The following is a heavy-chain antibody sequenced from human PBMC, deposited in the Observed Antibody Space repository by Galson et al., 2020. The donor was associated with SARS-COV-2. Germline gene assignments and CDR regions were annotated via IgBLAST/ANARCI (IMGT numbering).Heavy chain of an antibody. J-gene: IGHJ6*02. V-gene: IGHV4-61*02. CDR3: ARGEFLEFYYYGMDV. D-gene: IGHD3-3*01. CDR1: GASIRSGRYH. CDR2: IYTSGNT. Sequence: SEPLSLTCTVSGASIRSGRYHWSWIRQPAGKGLESIGRIYTSGNTNYNPSLKSRVTISLDTSKNQFSLRLRSVTTADTAVCYCARGEFLEFYYYGMDVWGQGTTVTVSS.